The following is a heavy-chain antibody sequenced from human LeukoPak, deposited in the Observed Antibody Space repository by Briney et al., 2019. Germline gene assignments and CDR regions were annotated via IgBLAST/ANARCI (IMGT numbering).Heavy chain of an antibody. Sequence: SETLSLTCTVSGGSVRSSDYYWGWIRQPPGKGLEWIGSMYYSGSTYYNPSLKSRVTISVDTSKNQFSLKLSSVTAADTAVYYCARDPGGYCSGGSCYLYNWFDPWRQGTLVTVSS. J-gene: IGHJ5*02. CDR2: MYYSGST. CDR1: GGSVRSSDYY. V-gene: IGHV4-39*07. CDR3: ARDPGGYCSGGSCYLYNWFDP. D-gene: IGHD2-15*01.